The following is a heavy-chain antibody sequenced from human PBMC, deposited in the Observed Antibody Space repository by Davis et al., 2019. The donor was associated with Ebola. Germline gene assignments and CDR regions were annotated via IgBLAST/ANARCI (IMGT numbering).Heavy chain of an antibody. CDR2: IIPVYGTT. CDR3: ARAQFPTTSDH. J-gene: IGHJ4*02. D-gene: IGHD1-1*01. V-gene: IGHV1-69*13. Sequence: AASVKVSCKASGYTFTSDGLCWVRQAPGQGLEWMGAIIPVYGTTTYAQAFQDRVTMTADESTSTAYMELSNVRPDDTAVYYCARAQFPTTSDHWGQGTLVTVSS. CDR1: GYTFTSDG.